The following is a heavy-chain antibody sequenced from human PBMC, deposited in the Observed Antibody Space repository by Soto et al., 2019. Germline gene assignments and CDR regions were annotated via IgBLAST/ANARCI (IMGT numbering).Heavy chain of an antibody. CDR3: ARGDATKIVVTTYYAMDV. V-gene: IGHV1-69*12. CDR1: GGSLSNFG. J-gene: IGHJ6*02. Sequence: QVQLVQSGAEVQKPGSSVKVSCTASGGSLSNFGISWVRQAPGQGLEWMGAIIPVFGTPNYAQKFQDRVTINADESTTTVYREVRSLTSEDPAVYYCARGDATKIVVTTYYAMDVWGQGPTVTVS. CDR2: IIPVFGTP. D-gene: IGHD3-22*01.